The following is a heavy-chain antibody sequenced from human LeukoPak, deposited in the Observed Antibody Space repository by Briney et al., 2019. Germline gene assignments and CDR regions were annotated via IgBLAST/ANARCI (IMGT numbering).Heavy chain of an antibody. Sequence: PSETLSLTCTFSDGSISSYYWSWIRQPPGKGLEWIGYIYYSGSTNYNPSLKSRVTISLDTSKNQFSLKLRSVTAADTAVYYCARARMGVITSFDYWGQGTLVTVSS. J-gene: IGHJ4*02. CDR3: ARARMGVITSFDY. CDR1: DGSISSYY. D-gene: IGHD3-16*02. CDR2: IYYSGST. V-gene: IGHV4-59*01.